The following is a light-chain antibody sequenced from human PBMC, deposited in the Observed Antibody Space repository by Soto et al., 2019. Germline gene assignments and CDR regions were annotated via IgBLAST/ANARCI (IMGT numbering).Light chain of an antibody. Sequence: QSVLTQPPSVSAAPGQKVTISCSGSSSNTENNYVSWYQQLPGTAPKLLIYENNKRPSGIPDRFSGSKSGTSATLVITGLQTEDEADYYCATWHSSLSIGVFGPGTKVTVL. CDR3: ATWHSSLSIGV. J-gene: IGLJ1*01. V-gene: IGLV1-51*02. CDR2: ENN. CDR1: SSNTENNY.